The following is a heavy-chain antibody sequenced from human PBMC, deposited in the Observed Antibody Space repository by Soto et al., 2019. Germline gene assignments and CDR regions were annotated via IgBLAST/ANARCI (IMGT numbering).Heavy chain of an antibody. Sequence: QVQLQESGPGLVKPSETLSLTCTVSGGSISSYYWSWIRQPPGKGLEWIGYIYYSGSTNYNPSLKSRVTISVDPSKNQFRLKLSSVAAADTAVYYCGGFLRGGGSDYWGQGTLVTVSS. CDR2: IYYSGST. D-gene: IGHD3-16*01. V-gene: IGHV4-59*08. J-gene: IGHJ4*02. CDR3: GGFLRGGGSDY. CDR1: GGSISSYY.